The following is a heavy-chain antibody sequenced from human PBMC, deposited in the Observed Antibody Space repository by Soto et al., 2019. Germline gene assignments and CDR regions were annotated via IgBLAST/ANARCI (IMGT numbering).Heavy chain of an antibody. D-gene: IGHD3-22*01. J-gene: IGHJ3*02. Sequence: SETLSLTCSVSGDSISRIDYYWTWIRQHPEKGLEWIGNIYFRGNTYYSPSLESRLTISVDTSKNQFSLKLTSVTAADTAVYYCAREGGSYDSGGYLISGAFDIWGQGTMVTVSS. CDR3: AREGGSYDSGGYLISGAFDI. CDR2: IYFRGNT. V-gene: IGHV4-31*03. CDR1: GDSISRIDYY.